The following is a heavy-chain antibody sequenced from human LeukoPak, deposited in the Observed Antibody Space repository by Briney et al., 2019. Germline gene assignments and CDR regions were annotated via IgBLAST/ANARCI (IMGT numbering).Heavy chain of an antibody. V-gene: IGHV1-2*02. CDR2: ISPNSGDT. CDR1: GYTFTDYY. Sequence: ASVTVSCKASGYTFTDYYLHWVRQAPGQGFEWMGWISPNSGDTNYAQKFQGRVTMTRDTSISTAHMEMSRLRSDDTAVYYCARANFLYCSSTTCLFDYWGQGTLVTVSS. CDR3: ARANFLYCSSTTCLFDY. D-gene: IGHD2-2*01. J-gene: IGHJ4*02.